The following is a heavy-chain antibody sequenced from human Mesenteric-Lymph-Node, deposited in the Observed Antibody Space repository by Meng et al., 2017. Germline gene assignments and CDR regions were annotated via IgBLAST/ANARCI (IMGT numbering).Heavy chain of an antibody. V-gene: IGHV3-72*01. CDR2: ITSTPNSYPT. Sequence: ETQLVVPGGGLAQPGGSLRLSCAASGVTFTAHYMGWVRQAPGKGLEWVGRITSTPNSYPTNYAASVKGRFTISRDDSKNSLYLEMNSLKNEDTAVYYCARDTSTSLDYWGQGALVTVSS. J-gene: IGHJ4*02. CDR3: ARDTSTSLDY. CDR1: GVTFTAHY. D-gene: IGHD2/OR15-2a*01.